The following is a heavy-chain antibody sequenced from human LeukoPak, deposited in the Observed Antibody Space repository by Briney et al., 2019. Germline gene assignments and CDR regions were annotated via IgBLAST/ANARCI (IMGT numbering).Heavy chain of an antibody. CDR1: GYSFTSYW. Sequence: AGESLWISCKGSGYSFTSYWIGWVRQMPGKGLEWMGIIYPGDSDTRYSPSFQGQVTISADKSISTAYLQWSSLKASDTAMYYCARHRGPSYDILTGYYTDYWGQGTLVTVSS. V-gene: IGHV5-51*01. J-gene: IGHJ4*02. CDR2: IYPGDSDT. CDR3: ARHRGPSYDILTGYYTDY. D-gene: IGHD3-9*01.